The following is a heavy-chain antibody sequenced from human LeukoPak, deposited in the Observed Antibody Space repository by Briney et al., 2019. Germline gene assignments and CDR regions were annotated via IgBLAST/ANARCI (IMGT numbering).Heavy chain of an antibody. Sequence: GASVKVSCKVSGYTLTELSMRWVRQAPGKGLEWMGGFDPEDGETIYAQKSQGRVTMTEDTSTDTAYMELSSLRSEDTAVYYCATAKAAAPEPYYYYYMDVWGKGTTVTVSS. D-gene: IGHD2-2*01. J-gene: IGHJ6*03. CDR3: ATAKAAAPEPYYYYYMDV. V-gene: IGHV1-24*01. CDR1: GYTLTELS. CDR2: FDPEDGET.